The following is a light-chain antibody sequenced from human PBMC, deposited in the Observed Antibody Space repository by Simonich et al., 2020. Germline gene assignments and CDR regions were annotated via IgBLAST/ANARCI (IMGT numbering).Light chain of an antibody. J-gene: IGKJ3*01. V-gene: IGKV4-1*01. CDR1: QGVLYSSSNKNY. CDR3: QQYYSTPLT. CDR2: WAP. Sequence: DIVMTQSPDSLAVSLGERATINCKSSQGVLYSSSNKNYLTWYQQKPGQPPKLLISWAPTRESGVTDRFSGSGSGTDFTLTISSLQAEDVAVYYCQQYYSTPLTFGPGTKVDIK.